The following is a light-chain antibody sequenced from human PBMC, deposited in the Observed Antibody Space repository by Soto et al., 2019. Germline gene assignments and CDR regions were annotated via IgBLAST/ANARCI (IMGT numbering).Light chain of an antibody. V-gene: IGLV2-14*01. Sequence: QFALTQPASVSGSPGQSITISCTGTSADVGGYNYVSWYQQHPDTAPKLIIYDVGNRPSGVSNRFSGSKSGNTASLTISGLQAEDEADYYCSSYTSISTLVFGGGTKVTVL. J-gene: IGLJ2*01. CDR3: SSYTSISTLV. CDR2: DVG. CDR1: SADVGGYNY.